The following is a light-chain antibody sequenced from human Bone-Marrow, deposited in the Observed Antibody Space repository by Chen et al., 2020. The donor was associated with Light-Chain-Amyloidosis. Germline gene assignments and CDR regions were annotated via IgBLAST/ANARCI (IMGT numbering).Light chain of an antibody. Sequence: SYVLTQPSSVSVAPGQTATIDCGGNNIGSTSVHWYQQTPGQAPLLVVYDDSDRPSGIPERLSGSNSGNTATLTISRVEVGDEADYYCQVWDRSSDRPVFGGGTKLTVL. CDR2: DDS. J-gene: IGLJ3*02. V-gene: IGLV3-21*02. CDR3: QVWDRSSDRPV. CDR1: NIGSTS.